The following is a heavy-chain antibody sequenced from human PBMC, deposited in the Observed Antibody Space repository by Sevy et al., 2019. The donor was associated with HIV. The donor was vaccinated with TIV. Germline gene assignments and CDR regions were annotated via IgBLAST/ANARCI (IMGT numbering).Heavy chain of an antibody. J-gene: IGHJ5*02. CDR1: GFTFSNAW. D-gene: IGHD2-15*01. CDR2: IKSKTDGGTT. CDR3: TTDFSACSGGSCYPNWFDP. Sequence: GRSLRLSCAASGFTFSNAWMSWVRQAPGKGLEWVGRIKSKTDGGTTDYAAPVKGRFTISRDDSKNKLYLQMNSLKTEDTAVYYCTTDFSACSGGSCYPNWFDPWGQGTLVTVSS. V-gene: IGHV3-15*01.